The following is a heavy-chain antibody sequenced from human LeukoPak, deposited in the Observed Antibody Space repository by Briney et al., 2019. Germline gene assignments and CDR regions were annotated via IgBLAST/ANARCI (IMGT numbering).Heavy chain of an antibody. CDR2: ISDDGSNK. CDR3: AKGGDGSGYYGGPDY. Sequence: GSPRLSCATSGFIFSSYGMHWVRQVPDKGLEWVAVISDDGSNKYYADSVKGRFIISRDNSKNTLYLQMNSLRAGDTAVYYCAKGGDGSGYYGGPDYWGQGTLVTVSS. D-gene: IGHD3-22*01. V-gene: IGHV3-30*18. J-gene: IGHJ4*02. CDR1: GFIFSSYG.